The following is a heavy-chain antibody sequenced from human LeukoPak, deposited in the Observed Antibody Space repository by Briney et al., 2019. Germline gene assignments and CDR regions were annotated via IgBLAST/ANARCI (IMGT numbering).Heavy chain of an antibody. V-gene: IGHV3-21*06. CDR2: ISSSSSYI. CDR1: GFSFSSHT. CDR3: ARGMGSRRSSIDY. J-gene: IGHJ4*02. D-gene: IGHD1-26*01. Sequence: GGSLRLSCAASGFSFSSHTMNWVRQAPGKGLEWVSSISSSSSYIYYADSVKGRFTISRDSAKNSLYLQMNSLRAGITAVYYCARGMGSRRSSIDYWGEGTLVTVSS.